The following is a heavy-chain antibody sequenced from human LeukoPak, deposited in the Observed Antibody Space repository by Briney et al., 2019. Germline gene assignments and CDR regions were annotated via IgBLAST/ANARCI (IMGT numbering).Heavy chain of an antibody. D-gene: IGHD6-6*01. Sequence: KPSETLSLTCTVSGYSISSGYYWGWIRQPPGKGLEWIGSIYHSGSTYYNPSLKSRVTISVDTSKNQFSLKLSSVTAADTAVYYCARLGGSSSSWYYYYYYMDVWGKGTTVTVSS. CDR1: GYSISSGYY. J-gene: IGHJ6*03. CDR3: ARLGGSSSSWYYYYYYMDV. CDR2: IYHSGST. V-gene: IGHV4-38-2*02.